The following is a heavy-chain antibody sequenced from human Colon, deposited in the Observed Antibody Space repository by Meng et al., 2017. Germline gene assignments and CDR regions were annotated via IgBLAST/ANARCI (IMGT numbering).Heavy chain of an antibody. D-gene: IGHD3-10*01. V-gene: IGHV4-4*02. CDR3: ARRNTRNSGGGNNY. J-gene: IGHJ4*02. CDR2: INHSGST. CDR1: GGSISSNYW. Sequence: QVQLRESGPGLVKPSGSLSLTCAVSGGSISSNYWWTWVRQPPGKGLEWIGEINHSGSTSYVPSLKSRITISVDKSNNLLSLKLNSVTAADTAMYYCARRNTRNSGGGNNYWGQGTLVTVSS.